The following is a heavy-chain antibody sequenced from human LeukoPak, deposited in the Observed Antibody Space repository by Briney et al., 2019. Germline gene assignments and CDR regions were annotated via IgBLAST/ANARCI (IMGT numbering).Heavy chain of an antibody. J-gene: IGHJ6*02. CDR1: GFTFSSYG. D-gene: IGHD1-26*01. V-gene: IGHV3-30*18. CDR2: ISYDGSNK. CDR3: AKAYGSYSAYYYGMDV. Sequence: PGGSLRLSCAASGFTFSSYGMHWVRQAPGKGLEWVAVISYDGSNKYYADSVKGQFTISRDNSKNTLYLQMNSLRAEDTAVYYCAKAYGSYSAYYYGMDVWGQGTTVTVSS.